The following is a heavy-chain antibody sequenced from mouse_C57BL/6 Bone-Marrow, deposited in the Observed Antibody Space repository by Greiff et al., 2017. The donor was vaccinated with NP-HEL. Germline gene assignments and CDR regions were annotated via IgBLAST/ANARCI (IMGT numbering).Heavy chain of an antibody. V-gene: IGHV1-53*01. CDR3: ARVGNYGSSDYFDY. Sequence: VQLQQPGTELVKPGASVKLSCKASGYTFTSYWMHWVKQRPGQGLEWIGNINPSNGGTNYNEKFKSKATMTVNKSSSTAYMQLSSLTSEDSAVYYCARVGNYGSSDYFDYWGQGTTLTVSS. CDR2: INPSNGGT. D-gene: IGHD1-1*01. CDR1: GYTFTSYW. J-gene: IGHJ2*01.